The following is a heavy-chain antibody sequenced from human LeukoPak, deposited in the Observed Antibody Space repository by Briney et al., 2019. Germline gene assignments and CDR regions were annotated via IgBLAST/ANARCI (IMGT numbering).Heavy chain of an antibody. V-gene: IGHV3-23*01. CDR1: GFTFSSYA. Sequence: PGGSLRLSCAASGFTFSSYAMSWVRQAPGKGLEWVSFISGSGGSTYYVDSVKGRFTISRDNSKNTLYLQINSLRAEDTAVYYCARDHKGYSYGYRRGYSDYYYMDVWGKGTTVSVSS. J-gene: IGHJ6*03. D-gene: IGHD5-18*01. CDR3: ARDHKGYSYGYRRGYSDYYYMDV. CDR2: ISGSGGST.